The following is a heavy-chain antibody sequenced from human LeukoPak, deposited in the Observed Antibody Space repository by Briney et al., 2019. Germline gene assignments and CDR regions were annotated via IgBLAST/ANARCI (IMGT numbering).Heavy chain of an antibody. V-gene: IGHV3-33*01. CDR2: IWYDGSNK. J-gene: IGHJ6*02. D-gene: IGHD5-18*01. CDR3: ARGEIQLWSPIDCYYYGMDV. CDR1: GFTFSSYG. Sequence: GGSLRLSCAASGFTFSSYGMHWVRQAPGKGLEWVAVIWYDGSNKYYADSVKGRFTISRDNSKNTLYLQMNSLRAEDTAVYYCARGEIQLWSPIDCYYYGMDVWGQGTTVTVSS.